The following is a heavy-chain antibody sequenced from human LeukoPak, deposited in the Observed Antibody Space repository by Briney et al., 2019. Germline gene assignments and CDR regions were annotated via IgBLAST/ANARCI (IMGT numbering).Heavy chain of an antibody. CDR3: ARTSGVTREDYFDY. V-gene: IGHV3-7*01. Sequence: GGSLRLSCAASGFTFSTYWVNWVRQAPGKGLEWVANIKQDGSEKYYVDSVKGRFTISRDNAKNSLYLQMNSLRAEDTAVYYCARTSGVTREDYFDYWGQGTLVTVSS. CDR2: IKQDGSEK. D-gene: IGHD1-26*01. J-gene: IGHJ4*02. CDR1: GFTFSTYW.